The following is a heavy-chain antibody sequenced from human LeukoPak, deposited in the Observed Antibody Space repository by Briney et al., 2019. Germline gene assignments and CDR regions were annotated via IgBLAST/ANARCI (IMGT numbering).Heavy chain of an antibody. CDR1: GYTFTSYA. J-gene: IGHJ4*02. D-gene: IGHD3-9*01. Sequence: GASVKVSCTASGYTFTSYAMHWVRQAPGQRLEWMGWINAGNGNTKYSQKFQGRVTITRDTSASTGYMELSSLRSGDTAVFYCAREDILTGSPFLDYWGQGTLVTVSS. CDR3: AREDILTGSPFLDY. CDR2: INAGNGNT. V-gene: IGHV1-3*01.